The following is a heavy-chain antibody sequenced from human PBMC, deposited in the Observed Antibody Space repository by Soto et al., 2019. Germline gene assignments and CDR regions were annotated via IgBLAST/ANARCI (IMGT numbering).Heavy chain of an antibody. CDR3: ARMESFGSLNWFDP. CDR2: ISFDGNII. V-gene: IGHV3-30-3*01. J-gene: IGHJ5*02. Sequence: GGSLRLSCAASEFSFSSYAMHWIRQAPGKGLEWVAVISFDGNIIHYADSVKGRFIISRDNSKNTLYLQMHSLSGEDTAIYYCARMESFGSLNWFDPWGQVTLVTVSS. CDR1: EFSFSSYA. D-gene: IGHD5-18*01.